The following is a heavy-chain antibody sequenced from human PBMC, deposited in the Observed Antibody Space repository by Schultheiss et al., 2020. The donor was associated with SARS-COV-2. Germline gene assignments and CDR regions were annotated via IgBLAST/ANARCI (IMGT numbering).Heavy chain of an antibody. Sequence: ASVKVSCKASGYTFTGYYMHWVRQAPGQGLEWMGWINPNSGGTNYAQKFQGRVTMTEDTSTDTAYMELSSLRSEDTAVYYCATGPALIAAAGSWSVWGQGTTVTVSS. J-gene: IGHJ6*02. D-gene: IGHD6-13*01. CDR3: ATGPALIAAAGSWSV. CDR2: INPNSGGT. CDR1: GYTFTGYY. V-gene: IGHV1-2*02.